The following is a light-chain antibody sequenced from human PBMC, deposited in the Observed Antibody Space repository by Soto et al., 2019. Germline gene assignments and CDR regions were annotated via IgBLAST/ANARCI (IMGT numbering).Light chain of an antibody. Sequence: QSVLTQPPSVSGSPGQSVTISCTGTNSDVGKYDRVSWYQQPPGTAPKLIIYEVTNRPSGVPARFSGSKSGNTASLTISGLQAEDEAEYYCSSYTSSSRYVFGTGTKVTVL. CDR3: SSYTSSSRYV. J-gene: IGLJ1*01. V-gene: IGLV2-18*02. CDR1: NSDVGKYDR. CDR2: EVT.